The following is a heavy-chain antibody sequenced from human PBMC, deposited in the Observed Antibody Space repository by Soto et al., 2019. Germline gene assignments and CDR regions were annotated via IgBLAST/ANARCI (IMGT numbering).Heavy chain of an antibody. CDR3: ARDIAAHYYYYAMDV. D-gene: IGHD2-15*01. J-gene: IGHJ6*02. CDR2: ISWNSGTI. CDR1: GFISDYYA. Sequence: GGSLRLSCAASGFISDYYAMHWFRQAPGKGLEWVSGISWNSGTIGYADSVKGRVTISRDNAKNSLYLQMNSLRPEDTALYYCARDIAAHYYYYAMDVWGQGTTVTVSS. V-gene: IGHV3-9*02.